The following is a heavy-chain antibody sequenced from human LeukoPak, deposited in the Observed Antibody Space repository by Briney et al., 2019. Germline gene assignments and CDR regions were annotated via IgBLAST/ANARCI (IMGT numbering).Heavy chain of an antibody. D-gene: IGHD3-3*01. Sequence: GGSLRLSCAASGFTVSSNYMSWVRQAPGKGLEWVSIIYSGGSTFYADSVKGRFTISRDNSKNTLYLQMNSLRAEDTAVYYCARNFLEWLLNYYYYMDVWGKGTTVTVSS. J-gene: IGHJ6*03. V-gene: IGHV3-53*01. CDR2: IYSGGST. CDR3: ARNFLEWLLNYYYYMDV. CDR1: GFTVSSNY.